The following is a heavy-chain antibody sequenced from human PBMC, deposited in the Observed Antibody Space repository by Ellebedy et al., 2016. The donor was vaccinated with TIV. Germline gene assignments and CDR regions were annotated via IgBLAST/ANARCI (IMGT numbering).Heavy chain of an antibody. D-gene: IGHD3-22*01. Sequence: PGGSLRLSCAASGFTFSSYAMSWVRQAPGKGLEWVSTISNTGSRTYYAASVEGRFIISRDNSKKTLYLQMNSLRAEDTAVYYCAKGRGGGSDSSAPRYYFDYWGLGTLVTVSS. CDR1: GFTFSSYA. J-gene: IGHJ4*02. CDR2: ISNTGSRT. V-gene: IGHV3-23*01. CDR3: AKGRGGGSDSSAPRYYFDY.